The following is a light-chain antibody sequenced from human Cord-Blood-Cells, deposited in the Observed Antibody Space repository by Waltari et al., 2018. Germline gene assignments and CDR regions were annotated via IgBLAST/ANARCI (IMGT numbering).Light chain of an antibody. CDR2: EVS. CDR1: SSDVGGYNY. V-gene: IGLV2-8*01. Sequence: QSALTQPPSAPGSPGQSVTISCTGTSSDVGGYNYVSWYQQHPGKAPKRMIYEVSKRPSGVPDRFSGSKSGNTASLTVSGLQAEDEADYYCSSYAGSWVFGGGTKLTVL. J-gene: IGLJ3*02. CDR3: SSYAGSWV.